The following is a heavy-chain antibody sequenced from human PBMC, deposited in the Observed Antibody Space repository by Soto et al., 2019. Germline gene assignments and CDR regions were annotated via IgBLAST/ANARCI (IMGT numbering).Heavy chain of an antibody. J-gene: IGHJ6*02. CDR2: VYPGDSDT. D-gene: IGHD2-15*01. V-gene: IGHV5-51*01. CDR3: ARHEHGFCNAKRRYVRAMDV. Sequence: GESLTISCKRSRYSFTTYWIGWVRQMPGKGLEWMGIVYPGDSDTRYSPSFQGQVTISADKSISTAYLQWNSLKASGTAMYYCARHEHGFCNAKRRYVRAMDVCGQAITVTVSS. CDR1: RYSFTTYW.